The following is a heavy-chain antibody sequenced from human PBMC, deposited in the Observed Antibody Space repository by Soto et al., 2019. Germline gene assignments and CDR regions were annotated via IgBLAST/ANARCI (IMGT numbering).Heavy chain of an antibody. CDR1: GDSVSSNSSA. CDR2: TYYRSKWYN. Sequence: SQTLSLTCAISGDSVSSNSSAWNWISQSPSRGLEWLGRTYYRSKWYNDYAVSVKSRITINPDTSKNQFSLQLNSVTPEDTAVYYCASSGTGYSSSWSDYYYGMDVWGQGTTVTVSS. J-gene: IGHJ6*02. V-gene: IGHV6-1*01. D-gene: IGHD6-13*01. CDR3: ASSGTGYSSSWSDYYYGMDV.